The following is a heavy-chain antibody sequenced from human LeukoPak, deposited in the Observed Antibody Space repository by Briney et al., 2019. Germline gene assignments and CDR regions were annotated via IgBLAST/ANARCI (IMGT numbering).Heavy chain of an antibody. J-gene: IGHJ4*02. D-gene: IGHD3-22*01. CDR1: GFTFSSYA. CDR3: AKAFYDSSGYSCLDY. V-gene: IGHV3-23*01. CDR2: ISGSGGST. Sequence: GGSLRLSCAASGFTFSSYAMSWVRQAPGKGLEWVSAISGSGGSTYYADSVKGRSTISRDNSKNTLYLQMNSLRAEDTAVYYCAKAFYDSSGYSCLDYWGQGTLVTAPS.